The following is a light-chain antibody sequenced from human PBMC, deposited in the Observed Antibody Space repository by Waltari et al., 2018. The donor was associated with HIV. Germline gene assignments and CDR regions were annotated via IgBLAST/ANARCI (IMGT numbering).Light chain of an antibody. CDR2: AVT. V-gene: IGLV2-8*01. CDR3: SSYAGSNNLI. J-gene: IGLJ2*01. CDR1: SSDVGGYDY. Sequence: QSALTQPLSASGSPGQSVTISCNGTSSDVGGYDYVSWYQQHPGKPPILILYAVTQRPSGAPDRFSGPKSGSTASLTLSGLQAEDAAYYYCSSYAGSNNLIFGGGTKLTVL.